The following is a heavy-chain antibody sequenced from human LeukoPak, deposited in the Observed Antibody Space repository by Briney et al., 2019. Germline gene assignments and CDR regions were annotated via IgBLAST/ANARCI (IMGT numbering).Heavy chain of an antibody. V-gene: IGHV3-15*01. CDR1: GFTFSNVR. D-gene: IGHD3-22*01. CDR2: IKSKTDGGTT. Sequence: GGSLRLSCAASGFTFSNVRMSWVRQAPGKGLEWVGRIKSKTDGGTTDYAVPVKGRFTISRDDSKNTLYLQMNSLKTEDTAVYYCIAEPHDSNLLDSWGQGTLVTVSS. J-gene: IGHJ4*02. CDR3: IAEPHDSNLLDS.